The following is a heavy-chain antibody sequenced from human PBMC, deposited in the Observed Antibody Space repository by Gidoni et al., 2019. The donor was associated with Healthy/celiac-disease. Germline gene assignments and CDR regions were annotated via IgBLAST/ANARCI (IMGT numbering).Heavy chain of an antibody. V-gene: IGHV1-2*02. Sequence: QVQLVQSGAEVKKPGASVKVSCKASGYTFTGYYMHWVRQAPGQGLEWMGWINPNSGGTNYAQKFQGRVTMTRDTSISTAYMERSRLRSDDTAVYYCARGSGVDTAMAPFDYWGQGTLVTVSS. CDR2: INPNSGGT. CDR3: ARGSGVDTAMAPFDY. J-gene: IGHJ4*02. D-gene: IGHD5-18*01. CDR1: GYTFTGYY.